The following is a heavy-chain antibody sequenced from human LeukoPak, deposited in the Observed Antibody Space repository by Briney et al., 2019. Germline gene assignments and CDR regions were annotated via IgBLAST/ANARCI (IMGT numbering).Heavy chain of an antibody. J-gene: IGHJ4*02. D-gene: IGHD5-18*01. CDR1: GFTFDDYA. Sequence: GRSLRLSCAASGFTFDDYAMHWVRQAPGKGLEWVSGISWNSGSIGYADSVKGRFTISRDNAKNSLYLQMNSLRAEDTALYYCAKDIGYSYGHGSYFDYWGQGTLVTVSS. V-gene: IGHV3-9*01. CDR3: AKDIGYSYGHGSYFDY. CDR2: ISWNSGSI.